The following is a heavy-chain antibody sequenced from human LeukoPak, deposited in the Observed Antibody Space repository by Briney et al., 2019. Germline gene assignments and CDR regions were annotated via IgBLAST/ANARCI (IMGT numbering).Heavy chain of an antibody. D-gene: IGHD1-26*01. CDR3: ARPRVGATGWFDP. CDR1: GFSFSSYS. Sequence: GGSLRLSCAASGFSFSSYSMNWVRQAPGEGLEWVSYISSSSSTIYYADSVKGRFTISRDNAKNSLYLQMNSLRAEDTAVYYCARPRVGATGWFDPWGQGTLVTVSS. J-gene: IGHJ5*02. CDR2: ISSSSSTI. V-gene: IGHV3-48*01.